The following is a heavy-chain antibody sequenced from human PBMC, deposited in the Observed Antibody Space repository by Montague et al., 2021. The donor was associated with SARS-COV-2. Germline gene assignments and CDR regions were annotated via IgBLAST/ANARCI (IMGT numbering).Heavy chain of an antibody. CDR3: ARMTTVTYPYYYYGMDV. V-gene: IGHV2-70*01. D-gene: IGHD4-17*01. J-gene: IGHJ6*02. Sequence: PALVKPTQTLTLTCTFSGFSLSTSGMCVSWIRQPPGKALEWLALIDWDDDKYYSTSLKTRLTISKDTSKNQVVLTMTNMDPVDTATYYCARMTTVTYPYYYYGMDVWGQGTTVTVSS. CDR1: GFSLSTSGMC. CDR2: IDWDDDK.